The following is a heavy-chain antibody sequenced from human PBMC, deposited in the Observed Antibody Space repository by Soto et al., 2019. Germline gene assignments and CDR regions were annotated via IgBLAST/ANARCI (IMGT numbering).Heavy chain of an antibody. CDR2: IFHDGTA. CDR3: ARLVYQTRLNYMYFDF. CDR1: GVSISSGNW. D-gene: IGHD2-8*01. J-gene: IGHJ4*02. Sequence: SETLSLTCAVSGVSISSGNWWTWVRQTPQRGLEYIGEIFHDGTANYYPSFERRVAISVDTSKNQFSLKLTSVTAADTAIYFCARLVYQTRLNYMYFDFWGQGALVTVSS. V-gene: IGHV4-4*02.